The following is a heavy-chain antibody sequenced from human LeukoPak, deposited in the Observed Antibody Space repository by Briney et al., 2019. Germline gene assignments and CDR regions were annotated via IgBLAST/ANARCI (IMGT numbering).Heavy chain of an antibody. Sequence: GGSLRLSCAASGFTFSDYWMSWVRQAPGKGLEWVATIKHDGSEKYCADSVEGRFTISRDNAKNSLYLQMNSLRAEDTAVYYCAKGAQLERRGYYYMDVWGKGTTVTVSS. CDR2: IKHDGSEK. CDR1: GFTFSDYW. D-gene: IGHD1-1*01. J-gene: IGHJ6*03. CDR3: AKGAQLERRGYYYMDV. V-gene: IGHV3-7*01.